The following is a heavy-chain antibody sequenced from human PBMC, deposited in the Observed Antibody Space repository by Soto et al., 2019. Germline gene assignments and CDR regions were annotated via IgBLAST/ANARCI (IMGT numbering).Heavy chain of an antibody. J-gene: IGHJ4*02. CDR2: ISAYNGNT. CDR1: GYTFTSYG. Sequence: QVQLVQSGAEVKKPGASVKVSCKASGYTFTSYGISWVRQAPGQGLEWMGWISAYNGNTNYAQKLQGRVTMTTDTSPRTGYMELRSLRSGDTAVEFFARDAAVGLFGYWGQGTLVTVSS. V-gene: IGHV1-18*01. D-gene: IGHD1-26*01. CDR3: ARDAAVGLFGY.